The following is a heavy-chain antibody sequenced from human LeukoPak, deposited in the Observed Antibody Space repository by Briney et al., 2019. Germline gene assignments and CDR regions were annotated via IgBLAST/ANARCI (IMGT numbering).Heavy chain of an antibody. CDR3: ARLVGGSLYFDY. D-gene: IGHD1-26*01. CDR1: GFTFSSYA. Sequence: PGGSLRLPCAASGFTFSSYAMHWVRQAPGKGLEYVSAISSDGGSTYYANSVKGRFTISRDNSRNTLYLQMGSLRAEDMAVYYCARLVGGSLYFDYWGQGTLVTVSS. V-gene: IGHV3-64*01. CDR2: ISSDGGST. J-gene: IGHJ4*02.